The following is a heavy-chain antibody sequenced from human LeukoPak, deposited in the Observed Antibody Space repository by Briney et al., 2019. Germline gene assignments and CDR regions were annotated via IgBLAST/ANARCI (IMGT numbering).Heavy chain of an antibody. CDR2: ISGTGGRT. D-gene: IGHD3-16*01. J-gene: IGHJ6*02. Sequence: GKSLRLSCAASGFTFNNYGMHWVRQAPGKGLEWVSSISGTGGRTYSADSVKGRFTISRDNSKNTLYLQMKNLRVEHTAVYYCAKGLHGGVGYGVDVWGQGTTVSVSS. CDR3: AKGLHGGVGYGVDV. V-gene: IGHV3-23*01. CDR1: GFTFNNYG.